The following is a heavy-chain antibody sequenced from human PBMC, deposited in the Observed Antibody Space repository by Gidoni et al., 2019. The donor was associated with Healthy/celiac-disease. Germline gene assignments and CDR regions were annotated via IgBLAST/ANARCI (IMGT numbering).Heavy chain of an antibody. D-gene: IGHD6-19*01. CDR3: ARDKVAVYYYYGMDV. Sequence: EVPLVESGGGLVQPGGSLRLSCAASGCTLSSYSMNCVRQAPGKGLEWVSYISRSSSTRYYADSVKGRCTISRDNAKNSLYLQMNSLRAEDTAVYYCARDKVAVYYYYGMDVWGQGTTVTVSS. J-gene: IGHJ6*02. CDR1: GCTLSSYS. CDR2: ISRSSSTR. V-gene: IGHV3-48*04.